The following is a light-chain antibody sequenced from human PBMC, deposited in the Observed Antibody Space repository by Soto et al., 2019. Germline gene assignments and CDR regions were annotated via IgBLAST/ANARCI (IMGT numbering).Light chain of an antibody. Sequence: IVMAQSQATLSGSPRERATLSFRASQSVSSNLAWYQQKPGQAPRLLIYGASTRATGIPARFSGSGSGTEFTLTINSLQSEDSAVYYCQQHNQWPITFGQGTRLEIK. CDR2: GAS. J-gene: IGKJ5*01. V-gene: IGKV3-15*01. CDR1: QSVSSN. CDR3: QQHNQWPIT.